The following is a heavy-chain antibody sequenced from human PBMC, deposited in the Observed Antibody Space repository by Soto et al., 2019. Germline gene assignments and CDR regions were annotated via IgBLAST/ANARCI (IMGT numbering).Heavy chain of an antibody. Sequence: QVQLVQSGAEVKKPGSSVKVSCKASGGTFSSYAISWVRQAPGQGLEWMGGIIPIFGTANYAQKFQGRVTTTADASTSTAYMELSSLRSEDTAVYYCARSLLWFGELLYYFDYWGQGTMVTVSS. CDR2: IIPIFGTA. D-gene: IGHD3-10*01. CDR3: ARSLLWFGELLYYFDY. CDR1: GGTFSSYA. V-gene: IGHV1-69*01. J-gene: IGHJ4*02.